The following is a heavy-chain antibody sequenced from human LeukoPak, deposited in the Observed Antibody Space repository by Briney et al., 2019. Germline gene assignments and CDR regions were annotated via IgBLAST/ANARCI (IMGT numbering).Heavy chain of an antibody. CDR1: GYTFTSYG. D-gene: IGHD1-1*01. J-gene: IGHJ5*02. CDR3: ARVRPRYNWNDGINWFDP. V-gene: IGHV1-18*04. Sequence: ASVKVSCKASGYTFTSYGISWVRQAPGQGLEWMGWISAYNGNTNYVQKLQGRVTMTTDTSTSTAYMELRSLRSDDTAVYYCARVRPRYNWNDGINWFDPWGQGTLVTVSS. CDR2: ISAYNGNT.